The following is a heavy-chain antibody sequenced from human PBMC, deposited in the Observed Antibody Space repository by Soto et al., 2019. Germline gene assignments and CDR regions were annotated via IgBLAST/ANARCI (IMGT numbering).Heavy chain of an antibody. CDR3: ARDDRWLQNCDIDY. Sequence: ASVKVSCTASGYTFTSYGISWVRQAPGQGLEWMGWISAYNGNTNYAQKLQGRVTMTTDTSTSTAYMELRSLRSDDTAVYYCARDDRWLQNCDIDYWGQGTLVTVSS. V-gene: IGHV1-18*01. J-gene: IGHJ4*02. CDR1: GYTFTSYG. D-gene: IGHD5-12*01. CDR2: ISAYNGNT.